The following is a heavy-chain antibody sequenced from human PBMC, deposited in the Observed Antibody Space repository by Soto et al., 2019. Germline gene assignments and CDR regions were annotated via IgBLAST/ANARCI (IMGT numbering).Heavy chain of an antibody. V-gene: IGHV4-59*01. J-gene: IGHJ1*01. CDR1: GGSISSYY. CDR2: IYYSGST. Sequence: SETLSLTCTVSGGSISSYYWSWIRQPPGKGLEWIGYIYYSGSTNYNPSLKSRVTISVDTSKNQFSLKLSSVTAADTAVYYCPRGGRGSSPAEYFQHWGQGTLVTVSS. D-gene: IGHD6-6*01. CDR3: PRGGRGSSPAEYFQH.